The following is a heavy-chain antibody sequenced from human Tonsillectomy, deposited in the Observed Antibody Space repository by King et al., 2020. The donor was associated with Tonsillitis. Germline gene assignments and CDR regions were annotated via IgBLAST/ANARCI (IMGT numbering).Heavy chain of an antibody. V-gene: IGHV4-30-4*01. CDR2: IYYSGST. CDR3: ARTYCGGDCWFDF. CDR1: GVSINSDIYY. D-gene: IGHD2-21*02. J-gene: IGHJ4*02. Sequence: VQLQESGPGLVKPSQTLSLTCTVSGVSINSDIYYWSWIRQPPGKGLEWIGYIYYSGSTYYNPSLKSRVTISVDTSKNQFSLKLSSVTAADTAVFYCARTYCGGDCWFDFWGQGTLVTVSS.